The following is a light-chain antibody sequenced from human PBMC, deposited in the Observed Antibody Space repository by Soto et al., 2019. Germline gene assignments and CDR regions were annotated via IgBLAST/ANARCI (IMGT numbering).Light chain of an antibody. CDR2: GAS. J-gene: IGKJ2*01. V-gene: IGKV3-15*01. Sequence: EIVMTQSPTSLSVSPGETATLSCRASQSISNRLAWYQQKPGQAPSLLIYGASTRATGIPARFSGSGSGKEFTLTISSLQSEDSALYYCQQYNNWPPRTFGQLTKLEIK. CDR3: QQYNNWPPRT. CDR1: QSISNR.